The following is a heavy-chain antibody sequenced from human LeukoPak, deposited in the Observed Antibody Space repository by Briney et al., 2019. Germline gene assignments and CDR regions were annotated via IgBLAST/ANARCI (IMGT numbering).Heavy chain of an antibody. CDR3: ARDSSGYSTFDY. Sequence: ASVKVSCKASGYTFTSYGISWVRQAPGQGLEWMVWISAYNGNTNYAQKLQGRVTMTTDTSTSTAYMELRSLRSDDTAVYYCARDSSGYSTFDYWGQGTLVTVSS. V-gene: IGHV1-18*01. CDR2: ISAYNGNT. CDR1: GYTFTSYG. D-gene: IGHD3-22*01. J-gene: IGHJ4*02.